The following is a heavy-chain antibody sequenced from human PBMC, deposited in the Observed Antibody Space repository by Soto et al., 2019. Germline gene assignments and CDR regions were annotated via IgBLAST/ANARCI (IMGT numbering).Heavy chain of an antibody. J-gene: IGHJ5*02. CDR3: AREGYSGYDLRWFDP. CDR2: ISAYNGNT. D-gene: IGHD5-12*01. V-gene: IGHV1-18*01. Sequence: ASVKVSCKASGYTFTSYGISWVRQAPGQGLEWMGWISAYNGNTNYAQKLQGRVTMTTDTSTSTXYMEXRSLGSXDTAXXXXAREGYSGYDLRWFDPWGQGTLXTVS. CDR1: GYTFTSYG.